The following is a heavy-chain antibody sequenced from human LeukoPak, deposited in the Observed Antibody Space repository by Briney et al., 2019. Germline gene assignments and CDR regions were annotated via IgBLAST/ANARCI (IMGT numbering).Heavy chain of an antibody. CDR1: GYTFTNND. V-gene: IGHV1-8*01. J-gene: IGHJ4*02. CDR3: TRGRAAGD. D-gene: IGHD2-21*02. Sequence: GASVKVSCKASGYTFTNNDINWVRQATGQGIEWMGWVSPDSGDTGYAPNFRGRVTMTTDTSINTAYMELTSLTSEDTAIYYCTRGRAAGDRGQGTLVTVSS. CDR2: VSPDSGDT.